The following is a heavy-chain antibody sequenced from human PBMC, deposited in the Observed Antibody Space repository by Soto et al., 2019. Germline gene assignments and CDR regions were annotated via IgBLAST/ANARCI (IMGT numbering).Heavy chain of an antibody. V-gene: IGHV3-23*01. D-gene: IGHD4-17*01. CDR1: GFTFSSYA. CDR3: AKVGSYGDYFERLWENDY. CDR2: ISGSGGST. J-gene: IGHJ4*02. Sequence: GGSLRLSCAASGFTFSSYAMSWVRQAPGKGLEWVSAISGSGGSTYYADSVKGRFTISRDNSKNTLYLQMNSLRAEDTAVYYCAKVGSYGDYFERLWENDYWGQGTLVTVSS.